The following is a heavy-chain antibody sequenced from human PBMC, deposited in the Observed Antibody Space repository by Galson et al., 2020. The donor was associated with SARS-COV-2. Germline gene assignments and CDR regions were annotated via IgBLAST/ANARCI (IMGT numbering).Heavy chain of an antibody. D-gene: IGHD6-19*01. V-gene: IGHV4-59*08. CDR1: CYSLRNYY. CDR2: IYYSGNT. Sequence: FETLSLTFPVPCYSLRNYYLSWIRQPPGKGLEWMGYIYYSGNTNYNPSLKSLVTMSVDTSKSQFSLKLTSVTAADTAVYYCARAPVAGTVLSWFDPWGQGSLVTVSS. CDR3: ARAPVAGTVLSWFDP. J-gene: IGHJ5*02.